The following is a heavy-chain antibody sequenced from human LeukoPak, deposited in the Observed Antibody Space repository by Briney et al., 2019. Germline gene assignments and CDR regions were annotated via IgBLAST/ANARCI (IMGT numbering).Heavy chain of an antibody. D-gene: IGHD2-15*01. V-gene: IGHV1-18*01. CDR1: GYTFTSYG. CDR3: ARLIGCWWCSGGSYYYYMDV. Sequence: ASVKVSCKASGYTFTSYGISWVRQAPGQGLEWMGWISAYNGNTNYAQKLQGRVTMTTDTYTSKAYMELRSLRSDDTAVYYCARLIGCWWCSGGSYYYYMDVWGKGTTVTVSS. J-gene: IGHJ6*03. CDR2: ISAYNGNT.